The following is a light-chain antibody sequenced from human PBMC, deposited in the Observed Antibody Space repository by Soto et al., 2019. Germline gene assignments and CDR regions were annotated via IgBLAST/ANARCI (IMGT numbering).Light chain of an antibody. CDR2: EVS. CDR1: SSDVGGYNY. J-gene: IGLJ1*01. V-gene: IGLV2-14*01. CDR3: GSYTGSIYV. Sequence: QSALTQPASVSGSPGQSITISCTGTSSDVGGYNYVSWYQQHPGKAPKLMIFEVSNRPSGVSIRFSGSKSGNTASLTISGLQAEDEADYYCGSYTGSIYVFGTGTKGPVL.